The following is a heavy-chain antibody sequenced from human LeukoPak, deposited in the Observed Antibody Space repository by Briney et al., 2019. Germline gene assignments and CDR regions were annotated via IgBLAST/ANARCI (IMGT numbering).Heavy chain of an antibody. D-gene: IGHD5-18*01. CDR2: IKEDGGAK. CDR3: ARVGIQRYFDY. V-gene: IGHV3-7*02. CDR1: GFTFSSYW. J-gene: IGHJ4*02. Sequence: PGGSLRLSCAASGFTFSSYWMDWVRQAPGKGLEWVANIKEDGGAKNYVDSVKGRFTISRDNAENTLYLQMNSLRAEDTAVYYCARVGIQRYFDYWGQGTLVTVSS.